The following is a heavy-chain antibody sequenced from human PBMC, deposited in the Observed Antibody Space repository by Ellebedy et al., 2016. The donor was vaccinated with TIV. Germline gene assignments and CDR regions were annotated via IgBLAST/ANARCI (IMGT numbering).Heavy chain of an antibody. CDR2: IFHTGGT. CDR3: ARLPLLEKSSGCIDC. J-gene: IGHJ4*02. Sequence: MPSETLSLTCTVSGGSISGYYWSWIRQPPNKGLEWIGHIFHTGGTSYNSSVQSRISITLDKSKNQFSLTLNSVTAADTAVYYCARLPLLEKSSGCIDCWGQGTLVTVSS. D-gene: IGHD6-19*01. CDR1: GGSISGYY. V-gene: IGHV4-59*01.